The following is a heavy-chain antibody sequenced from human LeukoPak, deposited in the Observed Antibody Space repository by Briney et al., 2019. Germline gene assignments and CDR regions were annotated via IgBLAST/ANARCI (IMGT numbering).Heavy chain of an antibody. CDR1: GGSTSSYY. V-gene: IGHV4-59*01. J-gene: IGHJ6*03. CDR2: IYYSGST. D-gene: IGHD6-13*01. Sequence: SETLSLTCTVSGGSTSSYYWSWIRQPPGKGLEWIGYIYYSGSTNYNPSLKSRVTISVDTSKNQFSLKLSSVTAADTAVYYCARVSSWYAYYYYYMDVWGKGTTVTVSS. CDR3: ARVSSWYAYYYYYMDV.